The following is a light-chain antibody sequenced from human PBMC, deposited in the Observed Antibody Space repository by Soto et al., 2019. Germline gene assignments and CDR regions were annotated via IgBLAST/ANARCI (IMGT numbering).Light chain of an antibody. J-gene: IGKJ4*01. CDR2: AAS. Sequence: AVQMTQSPSSLSASVGDRVTITCRASQEIRNELGWYKQKPGKAPELLIYAASSLQSGDPSRFSRSGSGTDFTLTLSSLQPEDCATYYCLHCSSWSLRFGGGTKVEIK. CDR3: LHCSSWSLR. CDR1: QEIRNE. V-gene: IGKV1-6*01.